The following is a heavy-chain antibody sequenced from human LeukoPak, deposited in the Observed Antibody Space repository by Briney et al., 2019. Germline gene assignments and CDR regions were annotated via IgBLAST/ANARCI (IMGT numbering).Heavy chain of an antibody. CDR1: GFPFSSYA. Sequence: GGSLGLSCAASGFPFSSYAMTWVRQTPGKGLEWVSAISGGDTSTYYADSVKGRFTISRDSSKNTLYLQMNSLRAEDTAVYYCAELGITMIGGVWGKGTTVTISS. V-gene: IGHV3-23*01. CDR2: ISGGDTST. D-gene: IGHD3-10*02. CDR3: AELGITMIGGV. J-gene: IGHJ6*04.